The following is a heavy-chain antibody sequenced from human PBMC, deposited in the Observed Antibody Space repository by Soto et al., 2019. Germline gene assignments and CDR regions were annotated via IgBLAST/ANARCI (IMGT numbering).Heavy chain of an antibody. J-gene: IGHJ4*02. V-gene: IGHV1-18*04. CDR3: ARDSPGAWELLGHFDY. D-gene: IGHD1-26*01. CDR1: GYTFTSYG. CDR2: ISAYNGNT. Sequence: QVQLVQSGAEVKKPGASVKVSCKASGYTFTSYGISWVRQAPGQGLEWMGWISAYNGNTNYAQKLQGRVTMTTDTTTSTAYMELRSLRSDDTAVYYCARDSPGAWELLGHFDYWGQGTLVTVSS.